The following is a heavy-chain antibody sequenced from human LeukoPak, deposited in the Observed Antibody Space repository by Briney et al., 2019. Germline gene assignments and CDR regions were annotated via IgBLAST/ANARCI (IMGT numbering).Heavy chain of an antibody. CDR1: GFPFNSFW. V-gene: IGHV3-74*01. J-gene: IGHJ4*02. D-gene: IGHD1-14*01. CDR2: MNEYSTTI. CDR3: ARGGVNPVDH. Sequence: PGGSLRLSCAASGFPFNSFWMHWVRQAPGKELVWVSDMNEYSTTIRYADSVKGRFTISRDNAKSILYLQMNNLRAEDTAMYFCARGGVNPVDHWGQGTLVTVSS.